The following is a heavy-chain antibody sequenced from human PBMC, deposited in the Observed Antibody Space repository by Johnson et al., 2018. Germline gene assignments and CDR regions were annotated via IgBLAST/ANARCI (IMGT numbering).Heavy chain of an antibody. J-gene: IGHJ3*02. CDR2: ISYDGSNK. D-gene: IGHD4-23*01. Sequence: QVQLVESGGGLVQPGRSLRLSCAASGFTFDDYAMHWVRQAPGKGLEWVAVISYDGSNKYYADSVKGRFTISRDNSKNTLYLQMNSLRAEDTAVYYCARDVGRWNDAFDIWGQGTMVTVS. CDR3: ARDVGRWNDAFDI. V-gene: IGHV3-30*03. CDR1: GFTFDDYA.